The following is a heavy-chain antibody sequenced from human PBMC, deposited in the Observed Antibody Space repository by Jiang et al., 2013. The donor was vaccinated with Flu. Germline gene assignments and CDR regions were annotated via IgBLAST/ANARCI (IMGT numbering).Heavy chain of an antibody. CDR3: ARDIGRAARGFYYYYGMDV. J-gene: IGHJ6*02. V-gene: IGHV6-1*01. D-gene: IGHD6-6*01. Sequence: SPSRGLEWLGRTYYRSKWYNDYAVSVKSRITINPDTSKNQFSLQLNSVTPEDTAVYYCARDIGRAARGFYYYYGMDVWGQGTTVTVSS. CDR2: TYYRSKWYN.